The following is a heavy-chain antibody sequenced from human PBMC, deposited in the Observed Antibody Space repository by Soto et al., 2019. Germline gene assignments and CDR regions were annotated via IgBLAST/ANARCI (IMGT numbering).Heavy chain of an antibody. CDR3: ARTYSSGLPGY. CDR1: GYTFSSYG. Sequence: QVQLVQSGDEVKKPGASVKVSCKASGYTFSSYGIAWVRQAPGQGLEWMGWISANNGNTNSAQKFQDRVTMTTDTATSTAYMELSSLRSDDTAVYYCARTYSSGLPGYWGQGTLVTVSS. CDR2: ISANNGNT. J-gene: IGHJ4*02. V-gene: IGHV1-18*01. D-gene: IGHD6-19*01.